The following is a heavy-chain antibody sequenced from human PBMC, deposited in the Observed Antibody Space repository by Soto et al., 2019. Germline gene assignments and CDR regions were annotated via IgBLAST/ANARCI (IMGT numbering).Heavy chain of an antibody. CDR3: ARIDTAIREDS. CDR2: IYSGGST. CDR1: GFTVSSNY. D-gene: IGHD5-18*01. Sequence: PGGSLRLSCAASGFTVSSNYMSWVRQAPGKGLEWVSVIYSGGSTYYADSVKGRFTISRDNSKNTLYLQMNSLRAEDTAVYYCARIDTAIREDSWGQGTLVTVPQ. V-gene: IGHV3-53*01. J-gene: IGHJ4*02.